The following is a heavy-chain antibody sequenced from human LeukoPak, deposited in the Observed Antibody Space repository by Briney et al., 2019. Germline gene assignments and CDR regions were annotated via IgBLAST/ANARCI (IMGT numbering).Heavy chain of an antibody. D-gene: IGHD6-6*01. V-gene: IGHV1-24*01. J-gene: IGHJ4*02. CDR3: ATDRTARLRSVNFDY. CDR2: FDPEDGET. Sequence: GASVKVSCKVSGYTLTELSMHWVRQAPGKGLEWMGGFDPEDGETIYAQKFQGRVTMTEDTSTDTAYMGLSSLRSEDTAVYYCATDRTARLRSVNFDYWGQGTLVTVSS. CDR1: GYTLTELS.